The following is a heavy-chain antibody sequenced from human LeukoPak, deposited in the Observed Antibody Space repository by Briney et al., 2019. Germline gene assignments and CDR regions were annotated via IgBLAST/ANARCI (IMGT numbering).Heavy chain of an antibody. CDR3: AREPFAGATTTLPLRVDC. D-gene: IGHD1-26*01. V-gene: IGHV4-39*07. Sequence: SETLSLTCSVSGASISSSTYYWGWIRQPPGKGLEWIGSIYYSGITYYNPSVKSRITISLDTSKNQSSLKLNSVTAADTAVYYCAREPFAGATTTLPLRVDCWGQGTLVTVSS. J-gene: IGHJ4*02. CDR2: IYYSGIT. CDR1: GASISSSTYY.